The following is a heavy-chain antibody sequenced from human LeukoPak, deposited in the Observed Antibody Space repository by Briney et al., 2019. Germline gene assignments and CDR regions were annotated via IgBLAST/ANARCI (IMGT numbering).Heavy chain of an antibody. CDR2: ISDSSSLT. V-gene: IGHV3-48*02. D-gene: IGHD3-10*01. CDR3: GNVIRGGYGMDV. J-gene: IGHJ6*02. CDR1: IFTFGRFG. Sequence: GVSLSLSCALSIFTFGRFGIIGPPRSRGEGLVGVSYISDSSSLTYYSDSVKGRFTNSRDNANNSQSLQLNSLRDEDTAVYFCGNVIRGGYGMDVWGQGTTVSVSS.